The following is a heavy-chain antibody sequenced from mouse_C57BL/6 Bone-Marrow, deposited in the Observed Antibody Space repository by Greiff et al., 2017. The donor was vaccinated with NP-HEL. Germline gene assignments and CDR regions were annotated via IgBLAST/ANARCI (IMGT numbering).Heavy chain of an antibody. V-gene: IGHV14-2*01. CDR2: IDPEDGET. CDR1: GFNIKDYY. CDR3: ARRKNYGYDGEGGYFDY. Sequence: VQLKESGAELVKPGASVKLSCTASGFNIKDYYMHWVKQRTEQGLEWIGRIDPEDGETKYAPKFQGKATITADTSSNTAYLQLSSLTSEDTAVYYGARRKNYGYDGEGGYFDYWGQGTTLTVSS. D-gene: IGHD2-2*01. J-gene: IGHJ2*01.